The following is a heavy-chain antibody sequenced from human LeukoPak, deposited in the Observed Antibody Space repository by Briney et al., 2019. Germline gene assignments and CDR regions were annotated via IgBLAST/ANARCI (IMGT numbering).Heavy chain of an antibody. J-gene: IGHJ6*02. Sequence: SETLSLTCTVSGGSISSSSYYWGWIRQPPGKGLEWIGSIYYSGSTYYNPSLKSRVTISVDTSKNQFSLKLSSVTAADTAVYYCARDSGGGQWLVYYYYGMDVWGQGTTVTVSS. CDR2: IYYSGST. CDR1: GGSISSSSYY. D-gene: IGHD6-19*01. V-gene: IGHV4-39*07. CDR3: ARDSGGGQWLVYYYYGMDV.